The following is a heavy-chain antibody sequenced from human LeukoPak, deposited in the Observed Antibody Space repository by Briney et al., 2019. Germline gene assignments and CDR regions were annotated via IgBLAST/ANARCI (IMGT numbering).Heavy chain of an antibody. J-gene: IGHJ4*02. Sequence: TFTSXDXXXVRQATXXGLXXXGLMNPNSANTAYAQKFQGRLTMTRTPSISTAYMELSSLRSEDTAVYYCARAWHQDTAMFKPDYWGQGTLVTVSS. V-gene: IGHV1-8*01. CDR3: ARAWHQDTAMFKPDY. CDR1: TFTSXD. CDR2: MNPNSANT. D-gene: IGHD5-18*01.